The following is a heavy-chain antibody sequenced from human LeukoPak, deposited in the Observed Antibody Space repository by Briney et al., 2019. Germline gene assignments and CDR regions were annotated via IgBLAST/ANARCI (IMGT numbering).Heavy chain of an antibody. V-gene: IGHV4-38-2*01. J-gene: IGHJ4*02. CDR1: GYSISSGYY. CDR2: IYHSGST. D-gene: IGHD6-19*01. Sequence: PSETLSLTCAVSGYSISSGYYWGWIRQPPGKGLEWIGSIYHSGSTYYNPSLKSRVTISVDTSKNQFSLKLSSVTVADTAVYYCARIAAYSSGWYSGYYFDYWGQGTLVTVSS. CDR3: ARIAAYSSGWYSGYYFDY.